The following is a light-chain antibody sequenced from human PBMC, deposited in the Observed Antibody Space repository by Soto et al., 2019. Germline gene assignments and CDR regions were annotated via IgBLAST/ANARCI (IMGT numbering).Light chain of an antibody. CDR1: SSDVGAYKY. CDR2: EVT. J-gene: IGLJ3*02. CDR3: TSYVGNDIWV. V-gene: IGLV2-8*01. Sequence: QSALTQPPSASGSPGQSVTISCTGTSSDVGAYKYVSWYQQYPGKAPKLMIYEVTKRPSGVPDRFSGSKSGNTASLTVSGLHAEDEAYYYCTSYVGNDIWVFGGGTKVTVL.